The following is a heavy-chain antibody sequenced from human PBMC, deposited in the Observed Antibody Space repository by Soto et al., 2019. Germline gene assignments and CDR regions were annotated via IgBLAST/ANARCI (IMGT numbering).Heavy chain of an antibody. CDR1: GGSFSGYY. J-gene: IGHJ5*01. Sequence: PSETLSLTCAVYGGSFSGYYWSWIRQPPGKGLEWIGEINHSGSTNYNPSLKSRVTISVDMSKNQFSLNLSSVTAADTAVYYCARDSSGFSYASYWLDSWGQGTLVTVSS. D-gene: IGHD1-26*01. CDR2: INHSGST. V-gene: IGHV4-34*01. CDR3: ARDSSGFSYASYWLDS.